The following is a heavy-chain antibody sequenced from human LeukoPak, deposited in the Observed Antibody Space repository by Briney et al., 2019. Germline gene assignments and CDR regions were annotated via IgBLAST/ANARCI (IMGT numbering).Heavy chain of an antibody. CDR2: LTGSGGTT. V-gene: IGHV3-23*01. Sequence: GGSLRLSCAASGFTFRDYGMSWVRQAPGKGLEWVSALTGSGGTTYYADSVKGRFTISRDNSKNTLYLQMNSLRAEDMAVYYCAKVAGYCGVDCYWGYFDYWGQGTLVTVSS. CDR1: GFTFRDYG. D-gene: IGHD2-21*02. J-gene: IGHJ4*02. CDR3: AKVAGYCGVDCYWGYFDY.